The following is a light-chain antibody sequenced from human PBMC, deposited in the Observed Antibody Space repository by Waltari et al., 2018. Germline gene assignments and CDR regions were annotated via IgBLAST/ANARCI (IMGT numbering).Light chain of an antibody. V-gene: IGLV2-14*02. CDR2: EVS. CDR1: SSDVGSYNL. Sequence: QSALTQPASVSGSPGQSITISCTGTSSDVGSYNLVSWYQQHPGKVPKFIIYEVSKRPSGVSNRFSGSKSGNTASLTISGLQAEDEADYYCSSYTSSSTIYVFGTGTKVTVL. J-gene: IGLJ1*01. CDR3: SSYTSSSTIYV.